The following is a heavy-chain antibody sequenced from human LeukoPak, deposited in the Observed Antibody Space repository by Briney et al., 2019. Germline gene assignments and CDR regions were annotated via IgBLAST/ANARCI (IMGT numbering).Heavy chain of an antibody. Sequence: GSLRLSCAASGFTYSNCAMSWVRQAPGKGLEWVSAITDSGGSTYHADSVKGRLTISRDNSENMLYLQMNSLRVEDKAVYYCAKGSSSSRPYYFDFWGQGTLVTVSS. V-gene: IGHV3-23*01. CDR1: GFTYSNCA. CDR2: ITDSGGST. D-gene: IGHD6-6*01. J-gene: IGHJ4*02. CDR3: AKGSSSSRPYYFDF.